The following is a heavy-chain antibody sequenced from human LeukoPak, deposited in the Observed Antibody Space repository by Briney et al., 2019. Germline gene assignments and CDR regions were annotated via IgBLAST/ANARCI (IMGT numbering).Heavy chain of an antibody. CDR2: SGST. D-gene: IGHD6-19*01. Sequence: SETLSLTCTVSGYSISSGYYWGWIRQPPGKGLEWIGSGSTYYNPSLKSRVTISIDTSKNQFSLKINSVTAADTAIYYCAAESERWLLRSWGQGTLVTVSS. V-gene: IGHV4-38-2*02. J-gene: IGHJ4*02. CDR1: GYSISSGYY. CDR3: AAESERWLLRS.